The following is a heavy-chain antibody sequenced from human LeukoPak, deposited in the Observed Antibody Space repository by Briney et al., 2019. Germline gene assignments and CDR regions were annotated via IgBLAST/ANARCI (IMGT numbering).Heavy chain of an antibody. CDR1: GFTFSSYA. CDR2: IRGSGGST. Sequence: GGSLRLSCAASGFTFSSYAMSWVRQPPGKGLEWVSAIRGSGGSTYYADSVKGRFTISRDNSKNTLYLQMNSLRAEDTAVYYCAKAEGVYYDILTGYSYYFDYWGQGTLVTVSS. CDR3: AKAEGVYYDILTGYSYYFDY. V-gene: IGHV3-23*01. D-gene: IGHD3-9*01. J-gene: IGHJ4*02.